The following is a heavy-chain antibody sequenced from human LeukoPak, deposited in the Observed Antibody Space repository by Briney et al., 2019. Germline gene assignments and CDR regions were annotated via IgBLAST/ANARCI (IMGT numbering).Heavy chain of an antibody. CDR1: GYTFTAYY. D-gene: IGHD6-13*01. CDR3: ARAGIYSRNFDAFDI. CDR2: INPNSGGT. Sequence: ASVKVSCKASGYTFTAYYMHWVRQAPGQGPEWMGWINPNSGGTDYAQKFQGRVTMTRDTSISTAYMELSSVTSDDTAVYYCARAGIYSRNFDAFDIWGQGTMVTVSS. J-gene: IGHJ3*02. V-gene: IGHV1-2*02.